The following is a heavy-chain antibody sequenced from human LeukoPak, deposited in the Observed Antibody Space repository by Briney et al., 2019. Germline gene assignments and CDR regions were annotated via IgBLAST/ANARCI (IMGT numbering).Heavy chain of an antibody. CDR1: GYTFTGFY. J-gene: IGHJ3*02. CDR3: AGYSSGQNAFDI. CDR2: INPNNGDT. Sequence: ASVKVSCKASGYTFTGFYMHWVRQASGQGLEYMGWINPNNGDTNYAQNFQGRVTMTRDTSISTVYMELSRLRSDDTAVYYCAGYSSGQNAFDIWGQGTMVTVSS. V-gene: IGHV1-2*02. D-gene: IGHD6-19*01.